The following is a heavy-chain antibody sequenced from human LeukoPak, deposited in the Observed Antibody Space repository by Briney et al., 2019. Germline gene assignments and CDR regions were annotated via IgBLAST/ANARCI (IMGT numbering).Heavy chain of an antibody. J-gene: IGHJ5*02. CDR3: AREGTYYYDSSGRWNWFDP. CDR1: GGSISSHY. V-gene: IGHV4-59*11. Sequence: PSETLSLTCTVSGGSISSHYWGWIRQPPGKGLEWIGYIYYSGSTNYNPSLKSRVTISVDTSKNQFSLKLSSVTAADTAVYYCAREGTYYYDSSGRWNWFDPWGQGTLVTVSS. CDR2: IYYSGST. D-gene: IGHD3-22*01.